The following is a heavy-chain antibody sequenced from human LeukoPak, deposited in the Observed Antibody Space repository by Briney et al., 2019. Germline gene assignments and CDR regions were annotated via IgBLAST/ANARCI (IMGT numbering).Heavy chain of an antibody. CDR3: ASLPLVVPFMDV. J-gene: IGHJ6*03. Sequence: PSETLSLTCTVSGGSISSSSYYWGWIRQPPGKGLEWIGSINYSGTTYNNPSLKSRVTTSVDTSKNQFSLKLSSVTAADTAVYYCASLPLVVPFMDVWGKGTTVTVSS. V-gene: IGHV4-39*01. D-gene: IGHD2-15*01. CDR2: INYSGTT. CDR1: GGSISSSSYY.